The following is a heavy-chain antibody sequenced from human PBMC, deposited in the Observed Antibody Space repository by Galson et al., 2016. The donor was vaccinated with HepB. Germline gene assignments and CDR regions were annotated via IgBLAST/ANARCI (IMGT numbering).Heavy chain of an antibody. J-gene: IGHJ6*02. CDR3: ARDQNYYYGMDV. V-gene: IGHV3-21*01. Sequence: SLRLSCAASGISFSCYSMNWVRQAPGKGLEWVSSISSSGKYIYYADSVKGRFTISRDNAKNSLYLQMNSLRAEDTAVYYCARDQNYYYGMDVWGQGTTVTVSS. D-gene: IGHD2/OR15-2a*01. CDR1: GISFSCYS. CDR2: ISSSGKYI.